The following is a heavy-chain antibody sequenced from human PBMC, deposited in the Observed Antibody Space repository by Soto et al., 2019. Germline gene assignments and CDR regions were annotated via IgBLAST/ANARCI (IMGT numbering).Heavy chain of an antibody. Sequence: QVQLQESGPELVKPSQTLSLTCSVSGGSITTNGHYWTWIRQHPGQGLEWIAYIYYTGNSYLNPSLKSRFSISVDTSKNQFSLALRSVTAADTAVYYCAREQWGFDSWGQGTLVTVSS. V-gene: IGHV4-31*03. D-gene: IGHD6-19*01. CDR1: GGSITTNGHY. J-gene: IGHJ4*02. CDR3: AREQWGFDS. CDR2: IYYTGNS.